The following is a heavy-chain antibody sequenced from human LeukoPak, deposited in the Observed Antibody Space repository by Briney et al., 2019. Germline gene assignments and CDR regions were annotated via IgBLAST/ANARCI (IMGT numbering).Heavy chain of an antibody. CDR1: GGSIRSYH. CDR3: ASGYYESRDFWFDP. CDR2: TYYTGLT. J-gene: IGHJ5*02. D-gene: IGHD3-22*01. V-gene: IGHV4-59*01. Sequence: SETLSLTCSVSGGSIRSYHWTWIRQPPGKGLEWIGYTYYTGLTNYNPSLKSRVTISLDTSKNQFSLKLTSVTAADTAVYYCASGYYESRDFWFDPWGQGTLVTVSS.